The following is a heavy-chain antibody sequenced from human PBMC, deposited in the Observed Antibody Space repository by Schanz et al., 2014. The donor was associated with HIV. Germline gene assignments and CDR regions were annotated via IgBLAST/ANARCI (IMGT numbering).Heavy chain of an antibody. J-gene: IGHJ4*02. Sequence: EEHLLESGGDLIQPGGSLRLSCVASGFPFSNFAMSWVRQDPGRGLEWVSAISTGGERTFYADSVKGRFTISRDNSKSTLYLQMNSLRAEDTAIYHCGTYNYGSGHDYWGQGTLVTVSS. V-gene: IGHV3-23*01. CDR3: GTYNYGSGHDY. CDR1: GFPFSNFA. D-gene: IGHD3-10*01. CDR2: ISTGGERT.